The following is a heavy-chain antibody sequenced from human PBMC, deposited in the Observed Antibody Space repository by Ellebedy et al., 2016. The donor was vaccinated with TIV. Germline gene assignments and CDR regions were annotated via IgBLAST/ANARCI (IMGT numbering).Heavy chain of an antibody. CDR3: ARTRYSSSWPDF. J-gene: IGHJ4*02. Sequence: AASVKVSCNASGYNFINYGYTWVRQAPGQGLEWVGYISSHNGNPNYGKNFEGRVTMTTDRPTATVFMELGSLRSDDTAMYYCARTRYSSSWPDFWGQGTLVTVSS. CDR2: ISSHNGNP. D-gene: IGHD5-18*01. V-gene: IGHV1-18*04. CDR1: GYNFINYG.